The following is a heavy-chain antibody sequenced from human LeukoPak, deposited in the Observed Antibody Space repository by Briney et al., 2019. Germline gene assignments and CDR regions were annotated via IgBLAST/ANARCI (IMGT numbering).Heavy chain of an antibody. J-gene: IGHJ4*02. CDR2: IWYGGSNK. CDR1: GFTFSNYG. Sequence: GGSLRLSCAASGFTFSNYGMHWVRQAPGKGLEWVAAIWYGGSNKYYADAVKGRFTISRDNSRDTLYLQMNSLRAEDTAVYYCAILGYCSSTICFDYWGQGTLVTVSS. D-gene: IGHD2-2*01. V-gene: IGHV3-30*02. CDR3: AILGYCSSTICFDY.